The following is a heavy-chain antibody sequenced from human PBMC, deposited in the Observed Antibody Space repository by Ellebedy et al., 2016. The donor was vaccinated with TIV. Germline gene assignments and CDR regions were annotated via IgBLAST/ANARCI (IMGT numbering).Heavy chain of an antibody. CDR2: ISAYNGNT. Sequence: ASVKVSXKASGYTFTSYGISWVRQAPGQGLEWMGWISAYNGNTNYAQKLQGRVTMTTDTSTSTAYMELRSLRSEDTAVYYCARGVAAAGRSQRPFDYWGQGTLVTVSS. CDR3: ARGVAAAGRSQRPFDY. CDR1: GYTFTSYG. V-gene: IGHV1-18*01. D-gene: IGHD6-13*01. J-gene: IGHJ4*02.